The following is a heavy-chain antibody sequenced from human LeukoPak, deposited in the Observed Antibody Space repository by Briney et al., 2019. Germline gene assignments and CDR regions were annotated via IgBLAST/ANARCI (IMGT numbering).Heavy chain of an antibody. CDR2: ISGSGGST. CDR3: AKDHRSYYDSSGSFDY. CDR1: GFTFSSYA. V-gene: IGHV3-23*01. Sequence: GGSLRLSCAASGFTFSSYAMNWVRQAPGKGLEWVSAISGSGGSTYYADSVKGRFTISRDNSKSTLYLQMNSLRAEDTAVYYCAKDHRSYYDSSGSFDYWGQGTLVTVSS. D-gene: IGHD3-22*01. J-gene: IGHJ4*02.